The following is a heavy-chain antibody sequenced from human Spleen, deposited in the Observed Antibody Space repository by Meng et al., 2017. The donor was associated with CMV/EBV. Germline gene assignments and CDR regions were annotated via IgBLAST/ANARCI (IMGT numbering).Heavy chain of an antibody. D-gene: IGHD2-2*01. CDR2: INPSGGST. CDR3: ARDLEYCGSTSCFEDCFDP. Sequence: ASVKVSCKASGYTFTSYYMHWVRQAPGQGLEWMGIINPSGGSTTYAQKFQGRVTMTRDTSTSTVYMELSSLRFEDTAVYYCARDLEYCGSTSCFEDCFDPWGQGTLVTVSS. V-gene: IGHV1-46*01. J-gene: IGHJ5*02. CDR1: GYTFTSYY.